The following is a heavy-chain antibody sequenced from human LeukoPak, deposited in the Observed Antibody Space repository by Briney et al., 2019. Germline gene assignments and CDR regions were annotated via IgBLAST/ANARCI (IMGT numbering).Heavy chain of an antibody. D-gene: IGHD6-19*01. CDR3: ARGNLWLAAPDY. CDR2: MDPNSGNT. CDR1: AYTFTSYD. Sequence: ASVKVSCKASAYTFTSYDINWVRQATGQGLEWMGWMDPNSGNTDYAQRFQGRVTITRNTSISTAYMELSSLRSEDTAVYYCARGNLWLAAPDYWGQGTLVTVSS. V-gene: IGHV1-8*02. J-gene: IGHJ4*02.